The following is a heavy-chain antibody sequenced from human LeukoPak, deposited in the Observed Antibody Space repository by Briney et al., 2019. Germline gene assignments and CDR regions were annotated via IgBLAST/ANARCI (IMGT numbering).Heavy chain of an antibody. D-gene: IGHD3-22*01. CDR2: IYYSGST. CDR1: GGSISSSSYY. V-gene: IGHV4-39*07. Sequence: PSETLSLTCTVSGGSISSSSYYWGWIRQPPGKGLEWIGSIYYSGSTYYNPSLKSRVTISVDTSKNQFSLKLSSVTAADTAVYYCARVLHYYDSSGYSDGPFDYWGQGTLVTVSS. J-gene: IGHJ4*02. CDR3: ARVLHYYDSSGYSDGPFDY.